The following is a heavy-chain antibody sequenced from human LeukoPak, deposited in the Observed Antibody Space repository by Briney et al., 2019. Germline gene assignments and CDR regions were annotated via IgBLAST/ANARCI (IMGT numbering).Heavy chain of an antibody. Sequence: ASVKVSCKASGYTFTSYGISWVRQAPGQGLEWMGWISAYNGNTNYPQKLQGRVTMTTDTSTSTAYMELGSLRSDDTAVYYCARGVFFDWLLEEYNWFDPWGQGTLVTVSS. V-gene: IGHV1-18*04. CDR1: GYTFTSYG. D-gene: IGHD3-9*01. CDR3: ARGVFFDWLLEEYNWFDP. J-gene: IGHJ5*02. CDR2: ISAYNGNT.